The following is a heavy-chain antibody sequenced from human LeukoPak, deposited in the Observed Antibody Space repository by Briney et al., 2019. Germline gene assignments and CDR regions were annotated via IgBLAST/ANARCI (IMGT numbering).Heavy chain of an antibody. Sequence: PGGSLRLSCAASGFTFSSYWMNWVRQAPGKGLEWVANIKQDGSEKYYVDSVKGRFTISRDNSKNTLYLQMNSLRAEDTAVYYCARDRVYYDSSGYEVFQHWGQGTLVTVSS. CDR3: ARDRVYYDSSGYEVFQH. D-gene: IGHD3-22*01. J-gene: IGHJ1*01. CDR1: GFTFSSYW. CDR2: IKQDGSEK. V-gene: IGHV3-7*01.